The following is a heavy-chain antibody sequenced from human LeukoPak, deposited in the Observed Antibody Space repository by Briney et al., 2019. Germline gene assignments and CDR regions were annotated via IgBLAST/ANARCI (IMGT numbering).Heavy chain of an antibody. V-gene: IGHV4-59*01. J-gene: IGHJ4*02. CDR2: IYYSGST. D-gene: IGHD3-22*01. CDR3: ARATYYYDSSGYYSYFDY. CDR1: GGSISSYY. Sequence: RASETLSLTCTVSGGSISSYYWSWTRQPPGKGLEWIGYIYYSGSTNYNPSLKSRVTISVDTSKNQFSLKLSSVTAADTAVYYCARATYYYDSSGYYSYFDYWGQGTLVTVSS.